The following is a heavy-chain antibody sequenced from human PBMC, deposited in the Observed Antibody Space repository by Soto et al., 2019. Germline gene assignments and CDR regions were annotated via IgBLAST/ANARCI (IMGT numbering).Heavy chain of an antibody. CDR2: IYRTGNT. V-gene: IGHV4-30-2*01. D-gene: IGHD2-2*01. CDR1: GDSMTSGDYS. Sequence: PSETLSLTCTVSGDSMTSGDYSWSWIRQPPGKGLEWLGYIYRTGNTHYSPSLKSRVSISQDRSKNQFSLELTSVTAADTEVYYCARGDYQYSIDYWGQGTLVTVSS. CDR3: ARGDYQYSIDY. J-gene: IGHJ4*02.